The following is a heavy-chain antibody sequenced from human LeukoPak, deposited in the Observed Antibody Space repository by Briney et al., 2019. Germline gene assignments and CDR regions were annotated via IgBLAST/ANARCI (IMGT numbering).Heavy chain of an antibody. CDR3: ATVSLIMSPSLDY. CDR2: INPSGGST. CDR1: GHTFTTYY. Sequence: GASVKVSCKASGHTFTTYYIHWVRQAPGQGLEWMGIINPSGGSTTHAQNFQGRVTMTEDTSTDTAYMELSSLRSEDTAVYYCATVSLIMSPSLDYWGQGTLVTVSS. J-gene: IGHJ4*02. V-gene: IGHV1-46*01. D-gene: IGHD3-16*01.